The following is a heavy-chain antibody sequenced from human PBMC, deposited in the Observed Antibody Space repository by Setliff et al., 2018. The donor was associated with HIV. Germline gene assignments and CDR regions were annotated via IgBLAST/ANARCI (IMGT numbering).Heavy chain of an antibody. J-gene: IGHJ3*02. V-gene: IGHV1-69*05. CDR1: GGTFSSYA. CDR2: IIPMFGTL. Sequence: ASVKVSCKASGGTFSSYAINWVRRAPGQGLEWMGGIIPMFGTLNFAQKFQGRVTITTDESTSTAYMELNSLRSEDTAVYYCARGHSHGYGYSGSYGPFDIWGQGTMVTVSS. CDR3: ARGHSHGYGYSGSYGPFDI. D-gene: IGHD1-26*01.